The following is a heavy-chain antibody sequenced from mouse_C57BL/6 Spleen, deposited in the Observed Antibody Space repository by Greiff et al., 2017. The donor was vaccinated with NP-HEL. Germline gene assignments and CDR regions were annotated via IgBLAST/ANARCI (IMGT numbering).Heavy chain of an antibody. Sequence: VQLQQSGPELVKPGASVKISCKASGYAFSSSWMNWVKQRPGKGLEWIGRIYPGDGDTNYNGKFKGKATLTADKSSSTAYMQLSSLTSEDSAVYFCAGYGSSPAWFAYWGQGTLVTVS. V-gene: IGHV1-82*01. CDR3: AGYGSSPAWFAY. D-gene: IGHD1-1*01. CDR1: GYAFSSSW. J-gene: IGHJ3*01. CDR2: IYPGDGDT.